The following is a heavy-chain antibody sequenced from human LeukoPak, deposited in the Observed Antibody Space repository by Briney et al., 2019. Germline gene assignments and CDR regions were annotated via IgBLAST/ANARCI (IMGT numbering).Heavy chain of an antibody. CDR2: VFYPGST. CDR3: ASRPADSTWYGVFDY. V-gene: IGHV4-59*11. Sequence: PLETLSLTCTVSGGSINSHYWSWIRQPPGKGPEWIGYVFYPGSTNYNPSLKSRVTMSLDTSRDQFSLRLTSVTAADTAIYYCASRPADSTWYGVFDYWSQGTLVTVSS. J-gene: IGHJ4*02. D-gene: IGHD6-13*01. CDR1: GGSINSHY.